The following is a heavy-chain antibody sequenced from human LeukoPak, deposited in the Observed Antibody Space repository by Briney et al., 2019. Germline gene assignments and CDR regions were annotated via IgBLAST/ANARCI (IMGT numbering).Heavy chain of an antibody. V-gene: IGHV3-23*01. CDR1: GFTFTSYA. CDR2: ISGSGGST. J-gene: IGHJ4*02. CDR3: AKTLRFLEWGAFDC. Sequence: PGGSLRLSCAASGFTFTSYAMRWVRQAPGVGLECVSPISGSGGSTYYADSVKGLFTISRDNSKNTLYLQMNSLRAEDTAVYYCAKTLRFLEWGAFDCGSQGTLVTVSS. D-gene: IGHD3-3*01.